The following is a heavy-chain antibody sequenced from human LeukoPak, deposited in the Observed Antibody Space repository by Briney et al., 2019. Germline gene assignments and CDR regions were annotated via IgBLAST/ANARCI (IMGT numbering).Heavy chain of an antibody. CDR2: IYWNDNK. J-gene: IGHJ4*02. Sequence: SAPTLVNPTQTLTLTCTFSGFSLTASGVGVAWIRQPPGKALECLAPIYWNDNKRYSPSLKSRLTITTDTSKNQVVLTLTNMDPVDTATYYCAREQLARTQFFDSWGQGTLVTVSS. CDR3: AREQLARTQFFDS. V-gene: IGHV2-5*01. D-gene: IGHD6-6*01. CDR1: GFSLTASGVG.